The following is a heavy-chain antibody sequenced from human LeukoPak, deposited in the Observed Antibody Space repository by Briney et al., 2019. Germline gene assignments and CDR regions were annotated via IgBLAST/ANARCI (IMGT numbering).Heavy chain of an antibody. Sequence: GGSLRLSCAASGFTFSSYSMNWVRQAPGKGLEWVSVIYSGGSTYYADSVKGRFTISRDKSKNTLYLQMNSLRAEDTAVYYCARSKQGSAPDYWGQGTLVTVSS. CDR2: IYSGGST. V-gene: IGHV3-66*01. J-gene: IGHJ4*02. D-gene: IGHD3-10*01. CDR1: GFTFSSYS. CDR3: ARSKQGSAPDY.